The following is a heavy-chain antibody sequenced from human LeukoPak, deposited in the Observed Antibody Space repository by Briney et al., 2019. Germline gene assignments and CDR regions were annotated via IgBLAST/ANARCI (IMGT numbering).Heavy chain of an antibody. J-gene: IGHJ4*02. V-gene: IGHV3-53*01. CDR3: ASRAGAYSHPYDY. CDR2: IYSDNT. Sequence: GGSLRLSCTVSGFTVSSNSMNWVRQAPGKGLEWVSFIYSDNTHYSDSVKGRFTISRYNSKNTLYLQMNSLRPEDKAVYYCASRAGAYSHPYDYWGQGTLVTVSS. CDR1: GFTVSSNS. D-gene: IGHD4/OR15-4a*01.